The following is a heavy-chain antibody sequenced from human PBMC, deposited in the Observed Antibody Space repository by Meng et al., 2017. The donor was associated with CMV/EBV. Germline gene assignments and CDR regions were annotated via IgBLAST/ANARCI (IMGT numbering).Heavy chain of an antibody. Sequence: GGSLRLSCAASGFTFSSYAMHWVRQAPGKGLEWVTVILYDGSNKYYADSVKGRFTISRDNSKNTVFLQMNSLRPEDTAVYYCARDLCGDSSCSPFGYWGQGALVTVSS. CDR3: ARDLCGDSSCSPFGY. J-gene: IGHJ4*02. CDR2: ILYDGSNK. V-gene: IGHV3-30-3*01. D-gene: IGHD2-15*01. CDR1: GFTFSSYA.